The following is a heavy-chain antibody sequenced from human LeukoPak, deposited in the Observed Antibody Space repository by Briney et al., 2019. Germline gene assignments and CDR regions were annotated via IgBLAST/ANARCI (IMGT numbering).Heavy chain of an antibody. D-gene: IGHD2-2*01. Sequence: ASVKVSCKASGYTFRNYGISWVRQAPGQEPELMGWISPYSGNTDYAQRLQGRVILTTDTSTTTAFMELRSLRSDDTAVYYCARTSGVSVVGSPYYFDYWGQGTLVTVSS. J-gene: IGHJ4*02. CDR1: GYTFRNYG. V-gene: IGHV1-18*01. CDR3: ARTSGVSVVGSPYYFDY. CDR2: ISPYSGNT.